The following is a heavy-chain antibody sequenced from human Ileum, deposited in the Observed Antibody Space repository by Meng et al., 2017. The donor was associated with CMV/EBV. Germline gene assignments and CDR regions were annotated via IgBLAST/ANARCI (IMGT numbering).Heavy chain of an antibody. CDR3: ARDTKWFNWFDP. J-gene: IGHJ5*02. D-gene: IGHD3-22*01. CDR2: IYYNGYA. V-gene: IGHV4-39*07. CDR1: GGSISRDDYY. Sequence: GSLRLSCTISGGSISRDDYYWAWIRQPPGKGLEWIGSIYYNGYASFNPSLKSRVNISVDTSKNQFSLKLNSLTAADTAVYYCARDTKWFNWFDPWGQGTLVTVSS.